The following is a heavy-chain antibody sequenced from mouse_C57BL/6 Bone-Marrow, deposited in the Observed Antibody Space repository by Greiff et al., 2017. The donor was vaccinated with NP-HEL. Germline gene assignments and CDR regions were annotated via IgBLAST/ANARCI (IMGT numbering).Heavy chain of an antibody. J-gene: IGHJ3*01. V-gene: IGHV1-82*01. CDR3: GRGTWFAD. CDR2: IYPGDGDT. Sequence: QVQLQQSGPELVKPGASVKISCKASGYAFSSSWMNWVKQRPGKGLEWIGRIYPGDGDTNYNGKFKGKATLTADKSTSTAYLQLSSLTSEDSAVYYGGRGTWFADWGQGTLVTVSA. CDR1: GYAFSSSW.